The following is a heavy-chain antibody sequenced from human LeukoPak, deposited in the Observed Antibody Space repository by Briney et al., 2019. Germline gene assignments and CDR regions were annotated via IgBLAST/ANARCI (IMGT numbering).Heavy chain of an antibody. D-gene: IGHD1-26*01. V-gene: IGHV4-61*02. J-gene: IGHJ4*02. CDR2: IYTSGNT. Sequence: SETLSLTCNVSGGSISSGSDYWSWIRQPAGKGLEWIGRIYTSGNTNYNPSLKRRVTISVDTSKNQFSLKLTSVTAADTAVYYCARESLGPPYYFDYWGQGTLVTVSA. CDR1: GGSISSGSDY. CDR3: ARESLGPPYYFDY.